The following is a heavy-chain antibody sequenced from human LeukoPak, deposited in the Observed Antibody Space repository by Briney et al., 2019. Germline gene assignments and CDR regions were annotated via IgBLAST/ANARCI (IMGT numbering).Heavy chain of an antibody. CDR2: IIPIFGTA. CDR3: ARDGGGYSGYGMDV. J-gene: IGHJ6*02. CDR1: GGTFSSYA. V-gene: IGHV1-69*13. Sequence: HWASVKVSCKASGGTFSSYAISWVRQAPGQGLEWMGGIIPIFGTANYAQKFQGRVTITADESTSTAYMELSSLRSEDTAVYYCARDGGGYSGYGMDVWGQGTTVTVSS. D-gene: IGHD5-12*01.